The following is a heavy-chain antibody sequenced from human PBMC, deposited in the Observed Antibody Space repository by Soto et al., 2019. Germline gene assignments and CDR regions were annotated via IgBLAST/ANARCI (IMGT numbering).Heavy chain of an antibody. J-gene: IGHJ5*02. CDR2: IDPSDSYT. D-gene: IGHD3-22*01. CDR1: GYSFTSYW. V-gene: IGHV5-10-1*01. Sequence: GESLKISCKGSGYSFTSYWISWVRQMPGKGLEWMGRIDPSDSYTNYSPSFQGHVTISADKSISTAYLQWSSLKASDTAMYYCARGPDYYDSSGSQDWFDPWGQGTPVTVSS. CDR3: ARGPDYYDSSGSQDWFDP.